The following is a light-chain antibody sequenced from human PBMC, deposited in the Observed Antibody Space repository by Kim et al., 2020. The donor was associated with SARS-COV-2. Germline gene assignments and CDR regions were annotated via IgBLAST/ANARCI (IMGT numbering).Light chain of an antibody. CDR3: QQYDNLPPT. V-gene: IGKV1-33*01. CDR2: DAS. Sequence: DIQMTQSPSSLSASVGDRVTITCQASQDISNYLNWYQQKPGKAPKLLIYDASNLETGVPSRFSGSGSGTDFTFTISSLQPAHIVAYYCQQYDNLPPTVGQGTKLEI. J-gene: IGKJ2*01. CDR1: QDISNY.